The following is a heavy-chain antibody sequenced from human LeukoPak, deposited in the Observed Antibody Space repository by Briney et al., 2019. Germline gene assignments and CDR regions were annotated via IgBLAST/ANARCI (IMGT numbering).Heavy chain of an antibody. CDR3: AREYYYDSSGPLGSDY. V-gene: IGHV3-66*01. CDR2: IYSGGST. D-gene: IGHD3-22*01. CDR1: GFTVSSNY. Sequence: GGSLRLSCAASGFTVSSNYMSWVRQAPGKGLEWVSVIYSGGSTYYSDSVKGRFTISRDNSKNTLYLQMNSLRAEDTAVYYCAREYYYDSSGPLGSDYWGQGTLVTVSS. J-gene: IGHJ4*02.